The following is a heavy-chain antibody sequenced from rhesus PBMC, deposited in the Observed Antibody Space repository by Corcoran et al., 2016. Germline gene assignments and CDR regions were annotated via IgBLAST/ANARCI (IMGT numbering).Heavy chain of an antibody. Sequence: EVQLVQSGAEVKRPGESLRISCKTSGYSFTRSWISWVRQMPGQGLEWMGSIYPGDSDTKYNPSFQGHVTISADKSISTTYLQWSSLKASDTATYYCAKKGGLYYFDYWGQGVLVTVSS. D-gene: IGHD6-37*01. CDR2: IYPGDSDT. CDR1: GYSFTRSW. J-gene: IGHJ4*01. V-gene: IGHV5-43*02. CDR3: AKKGGLYYFDY.